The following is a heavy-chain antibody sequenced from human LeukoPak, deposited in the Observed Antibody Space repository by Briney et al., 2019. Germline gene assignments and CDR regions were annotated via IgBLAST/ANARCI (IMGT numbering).Heavy chain of an antibody. V-gene: IGHV4-59*01. CDR1: GGSISSYY. CDR3: ARDGPGGGATIAGFDY. CDR2: IYYSGST. D-gene: IGHD3-16*01. J-gene: IGHJ4*02. Sequence: NPSETLSLTCTVSGGSISSYYWSWLRQPPGKGLEWIGYIYYSGSTNYNPSLKSRVTISVDTSKNQFSLKLSSVTAADTAVYYCARDGPGGGATIAGFDYWGQGTLVTVSS.